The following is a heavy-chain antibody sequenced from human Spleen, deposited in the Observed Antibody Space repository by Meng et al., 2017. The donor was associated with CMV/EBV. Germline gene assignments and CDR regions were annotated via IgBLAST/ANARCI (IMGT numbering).Heavy chain of an antibody. CDR2: IRYDASNT. CDR3: AKAKYQLPFDY. CDR1: GLTFSNYG. D-gene: IGHD2-2*01. Sequence: GGSLRLSCGTSGLTFSNYGMHWVRQAPGKGLEWVAFIRYDASNTYYADSVKGRFTISRDNSKNTLFLQMNSVRAEDTAVYYCAKAKYQLPFDYWGQGTLVTVSS. J-gene: IGHJ4*02. V-gene: IGHV3-30*02.